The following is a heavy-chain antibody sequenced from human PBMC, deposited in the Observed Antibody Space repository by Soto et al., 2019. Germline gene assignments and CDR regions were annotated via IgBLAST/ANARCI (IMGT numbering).Heavy chain of an antibody. J-gene: IGHJ4*02. Sequence: SETLSLTCTVSGGSLSNYYLSWIRQPPGKGLEWIGYIYYSGSTKYNPSLKSRVTISVDTSKNQFSLKLSSVTAADTAVYYCVRQVYVSGSEVWGHWGQGTLVTVSS. CDR1: GGSLSNYY. CDR2: IYYSGST. D-gene: IGHD3-10*01. CDR3: VRQVYVSGSEVWGH. V-gene: IGHV4-59*01.